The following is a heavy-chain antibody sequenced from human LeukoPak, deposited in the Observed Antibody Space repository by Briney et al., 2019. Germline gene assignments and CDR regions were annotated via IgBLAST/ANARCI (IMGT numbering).Heavy chain of an antibody. Sequence: GGSLRLSCAASGFAFNAYSLHWVRQPSDKGLEWLALISSNGINTHYADSVKGRFTISRDNSKNTLYLQMDLLRPDDTAIYYCARDLSGTYYRLYFDYWGQGTLVAVSS. V-gene: IGHV3-30*03. CDR2: ISSNGINT. D-gene: IGHD1-26*01. CDR3: ARDLSGTYYRLYFDY. CDR1: GFAFNAYS. J-gene: IGHJ4*02.